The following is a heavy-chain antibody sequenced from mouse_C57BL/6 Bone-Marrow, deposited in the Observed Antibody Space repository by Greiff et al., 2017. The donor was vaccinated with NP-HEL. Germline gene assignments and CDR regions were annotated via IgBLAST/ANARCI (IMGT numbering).Heavy chain of an antibody. Sequence: EVQLQQSGAELVRPGASVKLSCTASGFNIKDDYMHWVKQRPEQGLEWIGWIDPENGDTEYASKCQGKATITADTSSNTAYLQLSSLTSEDTAVYYCTTVAGYDKYFDVWGTGTTVTVSS. V-gene: IGHV14-4*01. J-gene: IGHJ1*03. D-gene: IGHD2-2*01. CDR1: GFNIKDDY. CDR3: TTVAGYDKYFDV. CDR2: IDPENGDT.